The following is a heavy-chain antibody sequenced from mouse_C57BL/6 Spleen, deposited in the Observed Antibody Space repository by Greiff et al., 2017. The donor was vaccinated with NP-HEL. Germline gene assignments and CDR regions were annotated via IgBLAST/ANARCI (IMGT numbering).Heavy chain of an antibody. CDR2: ISNGGGST. D-gene: IGHD2-4*01. CDR1: GFTFSDYY. J-gene: IGHJ3*01. V-gene: IGHV5-12*01. Sequence: EVKLVESGGGLVQPGGSLKLSCAASGFTFSDYYMYWVRQTPEKRLEWVAYISNGGGSTYYPDTVKGRFTISRDNAKNTLYLQMSRLKSEDTAMYYCARGGGLRGFAYWGQGTLVTVSA. CDR3: ARGGGLRGFAY.